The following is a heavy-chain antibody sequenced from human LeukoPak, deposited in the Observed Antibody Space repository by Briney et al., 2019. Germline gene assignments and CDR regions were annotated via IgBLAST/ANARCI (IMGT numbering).Heavy chain of an antibody. D-gene: IGHD3-10*01. CDR1: GFPFNAYW. CDR3: AREGYYGSGSPPSLYFDY. J-gene: IGHJ4*02. Sequence: PGGSLRLSCAASGFPFNAYWMTWVRQAPGKGLEWVAVTSSDLNVKLYADSVKGRFTISRDNSRSTLYLQMNSLRPEDTAIYYCAREGYYGSGSPPSLYFDYWGQGTLVTVSS. CDR2: TSSDLNVK. V-gene: IGHV3-30*03.